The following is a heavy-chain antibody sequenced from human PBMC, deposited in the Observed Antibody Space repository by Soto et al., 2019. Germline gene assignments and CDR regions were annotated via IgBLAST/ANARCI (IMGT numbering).Heavy chain of an antibody. Sequence: SQTLSLTCAISGDSVSTNSATSDWIRQSPSRGLEWLGRTYYRSKWYNDYAVSVEGRITINPDTSNNQVSLQLNSVTPDDTAVYYCARLIGSSWLDSWGQGTLVTVSS. V-gene: IGHV6-1*01. J-gene: IGHJ5*01. CDR2: TYYRSKWYN. CDR1: GDSVSTNSAT. D-gene: IGHD6-13*01. CDR3: ARLIGSSWLDS.